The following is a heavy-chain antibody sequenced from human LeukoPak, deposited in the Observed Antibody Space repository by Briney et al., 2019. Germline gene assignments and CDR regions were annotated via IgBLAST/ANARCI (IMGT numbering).Heavy chain of an antibody. D-gene: IGHD5-18*01. CDR3: ARRGYSHSFDY. CDR1: GFTFDDYG. Sequence: GGSLRLSCAASGFTFDDYGMSWVRQAPGKGLEWVSGINWNGGSTGYADSVKGRLTISRDNAKNSLYLQMNSLRAEDTALYYCARRGYSHSFDYWGQGTLVTVSS. J-gene: IGHJ4*02. V-gene: IGHV3-20*04. CDR2: INWNGGST.